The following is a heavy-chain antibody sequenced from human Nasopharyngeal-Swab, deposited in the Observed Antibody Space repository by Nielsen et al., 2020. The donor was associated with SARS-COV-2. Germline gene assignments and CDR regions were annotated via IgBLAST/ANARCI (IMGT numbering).Heavy chain of an antibody. CDR3: ARDAPAHYGAFY. V-gene: IGHV3-30*03. Sequence: GGSLRLSCAASGFTFSIFGMHWVRQAPGKGLEWVAFIAHDASNEYYGDSVKGRFSISRDSSKNTLYLQMDSLRGEDTAVYYCARDAPAHYGAFYWGRGTLVTVSS. D-gene: IGHD4-17*01. CDR1: GFTFSIFG. J-gene: IGHJ4*02. CDR2: IAHDASNE.